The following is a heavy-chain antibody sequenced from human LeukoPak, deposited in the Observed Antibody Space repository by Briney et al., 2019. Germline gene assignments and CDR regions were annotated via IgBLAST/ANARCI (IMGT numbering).Heavy chain of an antibody. CDR2: IYNGGST. D-gene: IGHD3-22*01. CDR1: GFTVSSNY. CDR3: ARGHDYDSSVAY. Sequence: GGSLRLSCAASGFTVSSNYMSWVRQAPGKGLEWVSVIYNGGSTYYADSGKGRFTISRDQSQNTVDLQMNSLRAEDPAVYYCARGHDYDSSVAYWGQGTLVTVSS. V-gene: IGHV3-66*01. J-gene: IGHJ4*02.